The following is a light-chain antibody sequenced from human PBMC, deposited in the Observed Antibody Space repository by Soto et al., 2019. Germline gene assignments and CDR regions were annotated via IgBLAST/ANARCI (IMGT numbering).Light chain of an antibody. Sequence: DIQMTQSPSTLSASEGDRVAITCWASQSINNFLGWYQQKPGKAPKLLIYKASSLESGVPSRFGGRGSGTEFTRTISSLQPDDFATYYCQQDYSYPGTFGHGTKVEIK. CDR1: QSINNF. V-gene: IGKV1-5*03. CDR2: KAS. CDR3: QQDYSYPGT. J-gene: IGKJ1*01.